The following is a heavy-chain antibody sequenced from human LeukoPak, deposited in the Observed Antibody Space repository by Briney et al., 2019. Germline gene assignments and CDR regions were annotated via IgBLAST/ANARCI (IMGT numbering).Heavy chain of an antibody. V-gene: IGHV3-21*04. J-gene: IGHJ4*02. D-gene: IGHD3-3*01. CDR3: ANAPGFWSGYHFDY. CDR1: GFTFSSYS. CDR2: ISSSSSYI. Sequence: PGGSLRLSCAASGFTFSSYSMNWVRHAPGKGLEWVSSISSSSSYICYADSVKGRFTISRDNAKNSLYLQMNSLGVDDTAVYYCANAPGFWSGYHFDYWGQGTLVTVSP.